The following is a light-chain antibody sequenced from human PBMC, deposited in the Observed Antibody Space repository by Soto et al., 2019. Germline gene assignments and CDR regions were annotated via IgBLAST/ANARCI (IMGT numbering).Light chain of an antibody. CDR2: GAS. Sequence: EIVLTQSPGTLSLSPGERATLYCRASQSVSSSYLAWYQQKPGQAPRLLIYGASSRATGIPARFSGSGSGTDFTLTISRLETEDFAVYYCQQYGSSFTFGPGTKVDIK. CDR1: QSVSSSY. V-gene: IGKV3-20*01. CDR3: QQYGSSFT. J-gene: IGKJ3*01.